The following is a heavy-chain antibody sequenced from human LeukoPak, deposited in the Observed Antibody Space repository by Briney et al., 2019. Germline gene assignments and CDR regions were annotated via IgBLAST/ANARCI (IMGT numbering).Heavy chain of an antibody. Sequence: GGSLRLSCAASGFTFSSYSMNWVRQAPGKGLEWVSSISSSSSYIYYADSVKGRFTISRDNAKNSLYLQMNSLRAEDTAVYYCASDLLASGILTGYYPFDYWGQGTLVTVSS. D-gene: IGHD3-9*01. CDR3: ASDLLASGILTGYYPFDY. V-gene: IGHV3-21*01. CDR1: GFTFSSYS. J-gene: IGHJ4*02. CDR2: ISSSSSYI.